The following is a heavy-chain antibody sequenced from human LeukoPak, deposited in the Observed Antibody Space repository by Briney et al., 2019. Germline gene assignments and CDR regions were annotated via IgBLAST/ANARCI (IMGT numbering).Heavy chain of an antibody. CDR2: TYYRSKWYN. D-gene: IGHD4-23*01. CDR3: ARHPHDYGGNSGLPYYYYYYGMDV. J-gene: IGHJ6*02. V-gene: IGHV6-1*01. Sequence: SQTLSLTCAISGDSVSSNSAAWNWIRQSPSRGLEWLGRTYYRSKWYNDYAVSVKSRITINPDTSKNQFSLQLNSVTPEDTAVYYCARHPHDYGGNSGLPYYYYYYGMDVWGQGTTVTVSS. CDR1: GDSVSSNSAA.